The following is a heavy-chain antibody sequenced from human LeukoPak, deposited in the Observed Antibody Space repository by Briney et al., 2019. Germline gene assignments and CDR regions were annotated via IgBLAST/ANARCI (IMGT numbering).Heavy chain of an antibody. CDR3: ARVTGATSGDAFDI. CDR2: IIPILGIA. J-gene: IGHJ3*02. Sequence: VSSVKVSSKASGGTFSSYTISWVQQAPGQGLEWMARIIPILGIANYAQQFQGRVTITADKSTSTAYMELSSLRSEDTAVYYCARVTGATSGDAFDIWGQGTMVTVSS. D-gene: IGHD1-26*01. CDR1: GGTFSSYT. V-gene: IGHV1-69*02.